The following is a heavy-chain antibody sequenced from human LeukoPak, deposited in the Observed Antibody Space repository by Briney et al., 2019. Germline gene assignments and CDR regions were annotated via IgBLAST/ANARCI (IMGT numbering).Heavy chain of an antibody. CDR1: GYTFTGYY. J-gene: IGHJ4*02. V-gene: IGHV1-2*04. CDR3: ARAPYYYGSGSYDY. Sequence: ASVKVSCKASGYTFTGYYMHWVRQAPGQGLEWMGWINPNSGGTNYAQKFQGWVTMTRDTSISTAYMELSRLRSDDTAVYYCARAPYYYGSGSYDYWGQGTLVTVSS. D-gene: IGHD3-10*01. CDR2: INPNSGGT.